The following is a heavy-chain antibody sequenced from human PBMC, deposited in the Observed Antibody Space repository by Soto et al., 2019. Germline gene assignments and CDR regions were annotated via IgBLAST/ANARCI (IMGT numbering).Heavy chain of an antibody. CDR2: IIPIFGTA. CDR3: AREPRHYYYYYGMDV. V-gene: IGHV1-69*13. J-gene: IGHJ6*02. Sequence: GASVKVSCKASGGTFSSYAISWVRQAPGQGLEWMGGIIPIFGTANYEQKFQGRVTITADESTSTAYMELSSLRSEDTAVYYCAREPRHYYYYYGMDVWGQGTTVTVSS. CDR1: GGTFSSYA.